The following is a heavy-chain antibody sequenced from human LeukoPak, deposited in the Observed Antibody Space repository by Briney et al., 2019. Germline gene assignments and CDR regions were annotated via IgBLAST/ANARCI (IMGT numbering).Heavy chain of an antibody. CDR2: IIPIIRQT. CDR3: ARGLNSGMTDY. J-gene: IGHJ4*02. V-gene: IGHV1-69*08. Sequence: SVKVSCKTSEDIFSSYTISWVRQAPGQGLQWMGRIIPIIRQTKYSQKFQGRVTITADKSTSTVYMDLSGLTSDDTALYFCARGLNSGMTDYWGQGTLVTASS. CDR1: EDIFSSYT. D-gene: IGHD1-26*01.